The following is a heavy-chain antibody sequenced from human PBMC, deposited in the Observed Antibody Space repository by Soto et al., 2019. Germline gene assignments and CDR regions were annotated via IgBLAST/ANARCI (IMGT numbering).Heavy chain of an antibody. Sequence: SETLSLTCAVYGGSFSGYYWSWIRQPPGKGLEWIGEINHSGSTNYNPSLKSRVTISVDTSKNQFSLKLSSVTAADTAVYYCARIYYDSVFDYWGQGTLVPVSS. CDR2: INHSGST. CDR3: ARIYYDSVFDY. CDR1: GGSFSGYY. D-gene: IGHD3-22*01. V-gene: IGHV4-34*01. J-gene: IGHJ4*02.